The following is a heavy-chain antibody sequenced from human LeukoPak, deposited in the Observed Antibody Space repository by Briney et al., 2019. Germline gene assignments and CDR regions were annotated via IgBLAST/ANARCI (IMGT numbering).Heavy chain of an antibody. CDR2: IVPVFETI. Sequence: SVKVSCKASTDTFNNYGIVWVRQAPGQGLEWMGGIVPVFETIDYAQKFQGRVTLSADDSTTTAYMELNSLRSEDTAVYYCTRSWAVQDTFYYFDDWGQGTLVTVSS. J-gene: IGHJ4*02. CDR3: TRSWAVQDTFYYFDD. CDR1: TDTFNNYG. V-gene: IGHV1-69*13. D-gene: IGHD2/OR15-2a*01.